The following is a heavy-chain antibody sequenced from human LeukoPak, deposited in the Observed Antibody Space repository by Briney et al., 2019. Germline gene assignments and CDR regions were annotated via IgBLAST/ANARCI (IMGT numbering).Heavy chain of an antibody. CDR1: GFTFYMYA. D-gene: IGHD3-22*01. CDR2: MCGTAGCT. V-gene: IGHV3-23*01. CDR3: AKDRPNFHENSGHYYRRDGDS. J-gene: IGHJ5*01. Sequence: GGSLRLSCQASGFTFYMYAMSWVRQAPGKGLEWVASMCGTAGCTFYPDSVKGRFTVSRDNSKNVLYLRMNSLTAEDTAIYYCAKDRPNFHENSGHYYRRDGDSWGQGTLVTVSS.